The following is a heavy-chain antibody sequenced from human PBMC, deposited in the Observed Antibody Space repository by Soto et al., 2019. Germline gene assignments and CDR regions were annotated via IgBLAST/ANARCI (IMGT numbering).Heavy chain of an antibody. Sequence: QVQLVQSGAEVKKPGSSVKVSCKASGGTFSSYTISWVRQAPGQGLEWMGRIIPILGIANYAQKFQGRVTAPADKSTSTAYMGLSTLGSEDPAGYYCARVRGGMDVWGQGTTVTVSS. CDR3: ARVRGGMDV. V-gene: IGHV1-69*02. D-gene: IGHD3-10*01. CDR1: GGTFSSYT. J-gene: IGHJ6*02. CDR2: IIPILGIA.